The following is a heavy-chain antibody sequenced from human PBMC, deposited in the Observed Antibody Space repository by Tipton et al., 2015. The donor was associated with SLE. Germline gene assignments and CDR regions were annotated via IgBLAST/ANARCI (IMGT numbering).Heavy chain of an antibody. Sequence: TLSLTCTVSGDSISSSSYYWVWIRQPPGKGLEWIGSIYYSETNHYNPSLESRVTMSIDTSKNQFSLKLSSVTAADTAVYYCAKSPDAFDVWGQGTMVTVSS. V-gene: IGHV4-39*07. CDR2: IYYSETN. CDR3: AKSPDAFDV. CDR1: GDSISSSSYY. J-gene: IGHJ3*01.